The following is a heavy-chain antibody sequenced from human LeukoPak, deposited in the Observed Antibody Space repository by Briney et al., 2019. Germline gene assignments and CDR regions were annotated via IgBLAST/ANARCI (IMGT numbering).Heavy chain of an antibody. V-gene: IGHV3-7*01. CDR2: IKRDGSVT. J-gene: IGHJ4*02. CDR3: ARDLSGVTGYTYGRGIDY. CDR1: GFTLGNRW. D-gene: IGHD5-18*01. Sequence: PGGSLRLSCAASGFTLGNRWMSWVRQVPGKGLEWVANIKRDGSVTNYVDSVKGRFTISRGNAKNSLYLQMNSLRAEDTAVYYCARDLSGVTGYTYGRGIDYWGQGTLVTVSS.